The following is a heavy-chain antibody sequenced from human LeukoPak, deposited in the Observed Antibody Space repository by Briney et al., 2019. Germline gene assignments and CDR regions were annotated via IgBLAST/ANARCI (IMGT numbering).Heavy chain of an antibody. CDR3: ARDGERDYGDSNGAFDI. CDR1: GFTFSSYE. Sequence: GGSLRLSCAASGFTFSSYEMNWVRQAPGKGLEWVSYISSSGSTIYYADSVKGRFTISRDNAKNSLYLQTNSLRAEDTAVYYCARDGERDYGDSNGAFDIWGRGTMVTVSS. CDR2: ISSSGSTI. J-gene: IGHJ3*02. V-gene: IGHV3-48*03. D-gene: IGHD4-17*01.